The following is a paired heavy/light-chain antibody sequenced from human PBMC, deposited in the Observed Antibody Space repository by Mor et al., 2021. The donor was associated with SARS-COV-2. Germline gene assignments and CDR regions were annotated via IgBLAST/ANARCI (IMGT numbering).Light chain of an antibody. Sequence: MLTQSPGTLSLSPGERATLSCRASQIISNNYLAWYQQKPGQAPRLLIYGASSRATGIPDRFSASGSGTDFTLTISRLEPEDFAVYYCQQYGHSPLYTFGQGTKLEIK. V-gene: IGKV3-20*01. CDR2: GAS. CDR1: QIISNNY. J-gene: IGKJ2*01. CDR3: QQYGHSPLYT.
Heavy chain of an antibody. CDR3: ATGLFARPVGL. Sequence: QVQIQQWGAGLLKPSETLSLTCTVNGGSFSGYYWSWIRQPPGKRLEWIGDTDHRGGTDYNPSLRSRLTLSLDTSKNHFSLRLNSVTAADTAVYFCATGLFARPVGLWGQGTLVTVSS. V-gene: IGHV4-34*02. J-gene: IGHJ4*02. D-gene: IGHD2-21*01. CDR1: GGSFSGYY. CDR2: TDHRGGT.